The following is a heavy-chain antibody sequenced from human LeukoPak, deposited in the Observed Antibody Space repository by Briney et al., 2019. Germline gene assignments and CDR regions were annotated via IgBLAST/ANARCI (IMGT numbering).Heavy chain of an antibody. CDR2: IIPILGIA. J-gene: IGHJ6*03. CDR3: ATSGGYYYYYYMDV. CDR1: GGTFSSYT. V-gene: IGHV1-69*02. Sequence: ASVKVSCKASGGTFSSYTISWVRQAPGQGLEWMGRIIPILGIANYAQKFQGRVTITADKSTSTAYMELSSLRSEDTAVYYWATSGGYYYYYYMDVWGKGTTVTVSS. D-gene: IGHD3-16*01.